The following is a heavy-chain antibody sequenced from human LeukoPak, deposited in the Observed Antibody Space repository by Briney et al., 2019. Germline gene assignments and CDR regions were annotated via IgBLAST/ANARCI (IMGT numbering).Heavy chain of an antibody. CDR2: INHSGST. Sequence: IPSATLSLTCAVYGESFSGYYWSWIRQSPGKGLEWIGEINHSGSTNYNPSLKSPVTLSVDTSKHQFSLKLSSVPAAGPAIYYRARGRDAFDIWGQGTMVTVSS. V-gene: IGHV4-34*01. CDR3: ARGRDAFDI. J-gene: IGHJ3*02. CDR1: GESFSGYY.